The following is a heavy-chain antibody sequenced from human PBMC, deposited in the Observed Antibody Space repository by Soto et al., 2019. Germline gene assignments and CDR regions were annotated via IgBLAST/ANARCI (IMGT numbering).Heavy chain of an antibody. CDR1: GRSFSGYY. CDR2: INHSGST. D-gene: IGHD6-25*01. J-gene: IGHJ4*02. CDR3: ARVSGGRAARFEY. Sequence: QVQLQQWGAGLLKPSETLSLTCAVYGRSFSGYYWSWIRQPPGKGLEWLGAINHSGSTKYNPSLKIRVIILVDTSTNQLSLKLSSVTAADTAVYYGARVSGGRAARFEYLGQGTLVTVSS. V-gene: IGHV4-34*01.